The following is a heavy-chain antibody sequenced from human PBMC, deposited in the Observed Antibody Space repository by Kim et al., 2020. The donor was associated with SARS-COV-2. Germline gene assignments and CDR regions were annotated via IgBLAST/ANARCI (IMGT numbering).Heavy chain of an antibody. D-gene: IGHD1-7*01. CDR3: ARDREPYNWNYGGVDY. Sequence: SVKGRFTISRDNAKNSLYLQMNSLRAEDTAVYYCARDREPYNWNYGGVDYWGQGTLVTVSS. V-gene: IGHV3-21*01. J-gene: IGHJ4*02.